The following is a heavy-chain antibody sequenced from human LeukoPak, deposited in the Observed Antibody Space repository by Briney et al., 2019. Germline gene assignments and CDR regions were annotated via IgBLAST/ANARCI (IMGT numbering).Heavy chain of an antibody. CDR3: ARYALVSHYVDC. CDR2: IKEDGSEK. J-gene: IGHJ4*02. CDR1: GFTFSSYT. V-gene: IGHV3-7*05. D-gene: IGHD2-2*01. Sequence: GGSLGLSCAGSGFTFSSYTMNWVRQAPGKGLEWVANIKEDGSEKYYVDSVKGRFTISRDNAKNSLYLQISSLRAEDTAVYYWARYALVSHYVDCWREGTVITVSS.